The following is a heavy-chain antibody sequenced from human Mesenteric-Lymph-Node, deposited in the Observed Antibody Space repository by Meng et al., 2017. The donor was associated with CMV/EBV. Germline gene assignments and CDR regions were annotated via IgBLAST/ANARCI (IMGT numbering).Heavy chain of an antibody. V-gene: IGHV3-30*02. Sequence: GGSLKLSCAASGFTFSSYAMSWVRQAPGKGLEWVAFIRYDGSDKYYADSVKGRFTISRDTSKNTLYLQMNSLRADDTALYYCAKDSTVTAPFDYWGLGTLVTVSS. CDR1: GFTFSSYA. CDR2: IRYDGSDK. D-gene: IGHD4-17*01. CDR3: AKDSTVTAPFDY. J-gene: IGHJ4*02.